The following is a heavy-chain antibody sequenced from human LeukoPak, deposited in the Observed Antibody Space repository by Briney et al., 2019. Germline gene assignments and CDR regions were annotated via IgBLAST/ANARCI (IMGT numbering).Heavy chain of an antibody. J-gene: IGHJ6*03. V-gene: IGHV3-30*02. D-gene: IGHD3-10*01. CDR2: IRNDGSNK. Sequence: GGSLRLSCAASGFIFSSYGMHWVRQAPGKGLEWVAFIRNDGSNKYYADSVKGRFTISRDNSKNTLYLQMNSLRAEDTAVYYCARGTRGDNYYYYYMDVWGKGTTVTVSS. CDR3: ARGTRGDNYYYYYMDV. CDR1: GFIFSSYG.